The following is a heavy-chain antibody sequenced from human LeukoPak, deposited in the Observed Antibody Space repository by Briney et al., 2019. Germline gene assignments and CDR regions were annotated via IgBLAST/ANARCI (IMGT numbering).Heavy chain of an antibody. CDR3: ARDRGFVGVIYSGIDV. D-gene: IGHD4-11*01. CDR2: ISGTSTYI. CDR1: GFTFNTHR. V-gene: IGHV3-21*01. Sequence: PGGSLRLSCAASGFTFNTHRMHWVRQAPGKGLEWVSSISGTSTYIHYADSVRGRFTISRDNAKNSLYLQMNSLRAEDTAVYFCARDRGFVGVIYSGIDVWGQGTTVTVSS. J-gene: IGHJ6*02.